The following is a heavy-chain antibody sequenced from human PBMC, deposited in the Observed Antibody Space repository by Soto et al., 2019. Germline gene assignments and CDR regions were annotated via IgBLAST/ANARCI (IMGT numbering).Heavy chain of an antibody. J-gene: IGHJ3*02. CDR3: ARDLITMVRGVIALGVGTPSGDAFDI. CDR2: IIPILGIA. D-gene: IGHD3-10*01. V-gene: IGHV1-69*08. Sequence: QVQLVQSGAEVKKPGSSVKVSCKASGGTFSSYTISWVRQAPEQGLEWMGRIIPILGIANYAQKFQGRVTITADKSTSTAYMELSSLRSEDTAVYYCARDLITMVRGVIALGVGTPSGDAFDIWGQGTMVTVSS. CDR1: GGTFSSYT.